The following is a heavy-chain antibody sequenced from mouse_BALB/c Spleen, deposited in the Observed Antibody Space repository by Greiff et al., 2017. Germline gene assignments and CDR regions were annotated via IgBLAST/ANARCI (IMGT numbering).Heavy chain of an antibody. CDR2: ISNGGGST. J-gene: IGHJ4*01. V-gene: IGHV5-12-2*01. CDR3: ARQGYDYDRAMDY. Sequence: EVKVVESGGGLVQPGGSLKLSCAASGFTFSSYTMSWVRQTPEKRLEWVAYISNGGGSTYYPDTVKGRFTISRDNAKNTLYLQMSSLKSEDTAMYYCARQGYDYDRAMDYWGQGTSVTVSS. CDR1: GFTFSSYT. D-gene: IGHD2-4*01.